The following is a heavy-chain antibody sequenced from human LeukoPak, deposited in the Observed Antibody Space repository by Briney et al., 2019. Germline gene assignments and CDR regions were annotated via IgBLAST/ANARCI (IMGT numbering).Heavy chain of an antibody. J-gene: IGHJ6*03. CDR1: GFTFSSYG. CDR2: IWYDGSNK. D-gene: IGHD1-7*01. Sequence: GRSLRLSCAASGFTFSSYGMHWVRQAPGKGLEWVAVIWYDGSNKYYADSVKGRFTISRDNSKNTLYLQMNSLRAEDTAVYYCAKEGTTRYYYMDVWGKGTTVTVSS. V-gene: IGHV3-33*06. CDR3: AKEGTTRYYYMDV.